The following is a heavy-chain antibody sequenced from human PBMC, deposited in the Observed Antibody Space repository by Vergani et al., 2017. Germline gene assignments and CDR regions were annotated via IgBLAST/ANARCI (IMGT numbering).Heavy chain of an antibody. D-gene: IGHD5-24*01. Sequence: VQLVESGGGLVQPGGSLRLSCAASGFSFSDHYMTWIRQAPGKGLEWVSYISNSGNTIEYADSVRGRFTISRDNSKNTLFLQMDSLRAEDTAVYYCAKSGWLQHFGAHYFDSWGQGILVTVSS. CDR3: AKSGWLQHFGAHYFDS. J-gene: IGHJ4*02. CDR1: GFSFSDHY. CDR2: ISNSGNTI. V-gene: IGHV3-11*04.